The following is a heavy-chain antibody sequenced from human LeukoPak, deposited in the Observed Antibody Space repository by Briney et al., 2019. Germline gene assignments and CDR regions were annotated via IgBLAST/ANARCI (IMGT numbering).Heavy chain of an antibody. CDR2: ISSDGSDK. CDR3: EGYCSAGYCSRSFDY. D-gene: IGHD2-15*01. V-gene: IGHV3-30*03. J-gene: IGHJ4*02. CDR1: GVTVNTNY. Sequence: PGGSLRLSCVGSGVTVNTNYMGWVRQAPGKGLEWVALISSDGSDKYYADSVKGRFTISRDNSQNTLYLQMNSLRVEDTAVYYCEGYCSAGYCSRSFDYRGQGTLVTVSS.